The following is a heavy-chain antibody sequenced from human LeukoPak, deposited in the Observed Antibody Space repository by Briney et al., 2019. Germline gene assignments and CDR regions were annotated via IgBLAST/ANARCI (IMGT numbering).Heavy chain of an antibody. J-gene: IGHJ4*01. D-gene: IGHD3-22*01. CDR1: NGSFSGYF. CDR3: ARRRQDSSAFDY. CDR2: SSRTRST. Sequence: PSETLSLTCAVYNGSFSGYFWSWIRQPPGRGLEWIGESSRTRSTNYNPSLGSRVTVSVDTSKNQFSLRLSSVTAADTAVYYCARRRQDSSAFDYWGQGTLVTVSS. V-gene: IGHV4-34*01.